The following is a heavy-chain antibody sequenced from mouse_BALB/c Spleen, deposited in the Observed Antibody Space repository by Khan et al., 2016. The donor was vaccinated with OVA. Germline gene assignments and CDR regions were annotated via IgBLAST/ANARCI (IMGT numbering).Heavy chain of an antibody. V-gene: IGHV5-6*01. CDR1: GFTFSTYG. D-gene: IGHD1-1*01. CDR3: ARLTYYYDSERFAY. Sequence: EVELVESGGDVVKPGGSLKLSCAASGFTFSTYGMHWVRQTPEKSLEWVATVCTGGHYTYYPENVKGRSTISRDNATNTLYLQMSILKSEDTAMFYCARLTYYYDSERFAYWGQGTLVTVSA. J-gene: IGHJ3*01. CDR2: VCTGGHYT.